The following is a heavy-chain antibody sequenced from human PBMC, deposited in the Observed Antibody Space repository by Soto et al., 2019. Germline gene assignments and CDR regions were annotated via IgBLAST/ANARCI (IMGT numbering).Heavy chain of an antibody. D-gene: IGHD4-17*01. Sequence: SETLSLTCTVSGGSIRSGGYYWSWIRQHPGKGLEWIGYIYYSGSTYYNPSLKSRVTISVDTSKNQFSLKLSSVTAADTAVYYCARVIKSYANWFDPWGQGTLVTVSS. V-gene: IGHV4-31*03. J-gene: IGHJ5*02. CDR3: ARVIKSYANWFDP. CDR2: IYYSGST. CDR1: GGSIRSGGYY.